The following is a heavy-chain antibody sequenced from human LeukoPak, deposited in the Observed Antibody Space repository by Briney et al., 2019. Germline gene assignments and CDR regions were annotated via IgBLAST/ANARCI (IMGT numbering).Heavy chain of an antibody. J-gene: IGHJ4*02. V-gene: IGHV3-9*01. CDR3: AREVWGPEY. Sequence: GGSLRLSCAASGVNFDDYAMHWVRQSPGTGLEWVAGLNWDSRSMAYADSVRGRFTISRDNTKNSVYLQMSSLRAEDTAVYYCAREVWGPEYWGQGTLVTVSS. D-gene: IGHD1-14*01. CDR2: LNWDSRSM. CDR1: GVNFDDYA.